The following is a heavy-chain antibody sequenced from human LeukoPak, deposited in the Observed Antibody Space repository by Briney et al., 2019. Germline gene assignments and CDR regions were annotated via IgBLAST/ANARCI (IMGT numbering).Heavy chain of an antibody. J-gene: IGHJ4*02. CDR2: IYSGGGT. Sequence: GGSLRLSCTVSGFTVSSNSISWVRQAPGKGLEWVSVIYSGGGTNYADSVKGRFTISRDNSKNTLYLQMNSLRAEDTAVYYCASPYYYASGSFDVWGQGTLATVSS. CDR1: GFTVSSNS. D-gene: IGHD3-10*01. CDR3: ASPYYYASGSFDV. V-gene: IGHV3-53*01.